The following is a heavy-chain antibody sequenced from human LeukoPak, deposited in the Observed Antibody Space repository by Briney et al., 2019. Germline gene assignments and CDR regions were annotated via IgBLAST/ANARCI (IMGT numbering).Heavy chain of an antibody. CDR3: AREQLVAVTDVVTAIYGMDV. J-gene: IGHJ6*02. CDR1: GGTFSSYA. V-gene: IGHV1-69*04. CDR2: IIPILGIA. D-gene: IGHD2-21*02. Sequence: SVKVSCKASGGTFSSYAISWVRQAPGQGLEWMGRIIPILGIANYAQKFQGRVTITADKSTSTAYMELSSLRSEDTAVYYCAREQLVAVTDVVTAIYGMDVWGQGTTVTVSS.